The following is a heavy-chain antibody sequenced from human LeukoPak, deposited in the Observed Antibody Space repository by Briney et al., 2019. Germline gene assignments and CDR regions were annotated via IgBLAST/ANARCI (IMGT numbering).Heavy chain of an antibody. CDR3: ASDILTGRDAFDI. V-gene: IGHV1-69*06. CDR2: IIPIFGTA. J-gene: IGHJ3*02. D-gene: IGHD3-9*01. Sequence: SVKVSCKASGGTFSSYAISWVRQAPGQGLEWMGGIIPIFGTANYAQKFQGRVTITADKSTSTAYMELSSLRSEDTAVYYCASDILTGRDAFDIWGQGTMVTVSS. CDR1: GGTFSSYA.